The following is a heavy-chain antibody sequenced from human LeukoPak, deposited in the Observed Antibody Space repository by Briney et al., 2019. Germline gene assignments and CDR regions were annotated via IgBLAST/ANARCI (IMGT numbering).Heavy chain of an antibody. V-gene: IGHV3-66*01. CDR3: ARDRRVGASGFDP. CDR1: GFTVSSNY. D-gene: IGHD1-26*01. J-gene: IGHJ5*02. Sequence: GGSLSLSCAASGFTVSSNYMSWVRQAPGKGLEWVSVIYSGGSTYYADSVKGRFTISRDNSKNTLYLQMNSLRAADTAVYYCARDRRVGASGFDPWGQGTMVTVSS. CDR2: IYSGGST.